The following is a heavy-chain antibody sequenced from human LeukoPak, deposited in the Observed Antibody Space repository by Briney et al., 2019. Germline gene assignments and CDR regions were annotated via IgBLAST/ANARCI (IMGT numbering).Heavy chain of an antibody. V-gene: IGHV1-46*01. Sequence: GASVKVSCKAPGYTFTGYYMHWVRQAPGQGLEWMGIINPSGGSTSYAQKFQGRVTMTRDTSTSTVYMELYSLRSEDTAVYYCARAQSGSGSYAYWGQGTLVTVSS. J-gene: IGHJ4*02. CDR2: INPSGGST. D-gene: IGHD1-26*01. CDR3: ARAQSGSGSYAY. CDR1: GYTFTGYY.